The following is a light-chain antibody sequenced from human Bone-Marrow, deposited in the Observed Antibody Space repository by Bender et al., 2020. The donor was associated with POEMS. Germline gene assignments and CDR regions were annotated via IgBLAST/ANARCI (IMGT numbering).Light chain of an antibody. Sequence: QSALTQPASVSGSPGQSLTISCTGTSSDVGSYKFVSWYQQHPGKAPKLLIYDFNNRPSGISNRFSGSKSGNTASLTISGLQTEDEADYYCLSYAGSSTYVFGTGTEVTVL. V-gene: IGLV2-23*02. CDR2: DFN. J-gene: IGLJ1*01. CDR1: SSDVGSYKF. CDR3: LSYAGSSTYV.